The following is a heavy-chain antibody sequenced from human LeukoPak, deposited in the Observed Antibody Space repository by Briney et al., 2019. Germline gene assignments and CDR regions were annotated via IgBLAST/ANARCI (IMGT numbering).Heavy chain of an antibody. Sequence: GGSLRLSCAVSGFTFSSNWMHWVRQAPGKGLVWVSRTNEDGSTTNYADSVKGRSTIFRDNAKNTLYLQMNSLRAEDTAVYYCVRDLGGRSGHWGQGTLVTVSS. CDR3: VRDLGGRSGH. CDR1: GFTFSSNW. J-gene: IGHJ4*02. D-gene: IGHD1-26*01. V-gene: IGHV3-74*01. CDR2: TNEDGSTT.